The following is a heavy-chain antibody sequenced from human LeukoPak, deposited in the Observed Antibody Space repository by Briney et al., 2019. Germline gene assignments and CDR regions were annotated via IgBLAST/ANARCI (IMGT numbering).Heavy chain of an antibody. V-gene: IGHV3-7*01. J-gene: IGHJ4*02. D-gene: IGHD3-22*01. Sequence: PGGSLRLSCAASGFTFSRYWMTWVRQPPGKGLEWVANIKQDGSEKYYVDSVKGRFTISRDNAKNSLFLQMNSLRAEDTAVYYCAREYYYDSSGYYSPYYWGQGTLVTVSS. CDR2: IKQDGSEK. CDR3: AREYYYDSSGYYSPYY. CDR1: GFTFSRYW.